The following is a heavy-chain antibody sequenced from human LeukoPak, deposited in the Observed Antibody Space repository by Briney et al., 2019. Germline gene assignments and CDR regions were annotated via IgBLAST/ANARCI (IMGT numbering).Heavy chain of an antibody. V-gene: IGHV4-59*12. CDR1: GGSISSYY. CDR3: ARARGTEAVDS. J-gene: IGHJ4*02. Sequence: SETLSLTCTVSGGSISSYYWSWIRQPPGKGLEWIGYIYYSGSTNYNPSLKSRVTISVDTSKNQFSLKLTSVTAADTAVYYCARARGTEAVDSWGQGTLVTVSS. CDR2: IYYSGST. D-gene: IGHD6-19*01.